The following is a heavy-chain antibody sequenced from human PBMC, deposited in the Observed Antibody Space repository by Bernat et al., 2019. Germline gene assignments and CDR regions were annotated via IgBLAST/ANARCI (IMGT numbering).Heavy chain of an antibody. D-gene: IGHD3-10*01. Sequence: QVQLVESGGGVVQPGRSLRLSCAASGFTFSSYGMHWVRQAPGKGLEWVAVISYDGSNKYYADSVKGRFTISRDNSKNTLYLQMNSLRAEDTAVYYCAKDITMVRGVITPRSPWFDPWGQGTLVTVSS. V-gene: IGHV3-30*18. CDR1: GFTFSSYG. CDR3: AKDITMVRGVITPRSPWFDP. CDR2: ISYDGSNK. J-gene: IGHJ5*02.